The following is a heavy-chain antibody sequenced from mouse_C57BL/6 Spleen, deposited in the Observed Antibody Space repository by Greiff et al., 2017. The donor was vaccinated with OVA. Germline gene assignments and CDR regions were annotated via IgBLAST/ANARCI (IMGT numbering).Heavy chain of an antibody. CDR3: TRRGYSNYVPFAY. CDR1: GFTFSDAW. D-gene: IGHD2-5*01. J-gene: IGHJ3*01. V-gene: IGHV6-6*01. CDR2: IRNKANNHAT. Sequence: EVQGVESGGGLVQPGGSMKLSCAASGFTFSDAWMDWVRQSPEKGLEWVAEIRNKANNHATYYAESVKGRFTISRDDSKSSVYLQMNSLRAEDTGIYYCTRRGYSNYVPFAYWGQGTLVTVSA.